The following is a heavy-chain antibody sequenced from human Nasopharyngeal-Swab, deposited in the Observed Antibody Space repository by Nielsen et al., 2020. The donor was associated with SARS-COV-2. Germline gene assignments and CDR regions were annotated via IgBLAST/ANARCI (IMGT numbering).Heavy chain of an antibody. Sequence: WIRQPPGKGLEWIGYFYYSGITNYNPSLKSRVTILIDTSKNQFSLKLSSVTAADTAVYYCASCRTSITIFGVVIRNGMDVWGQGTTVTVSS. D-gene: IGHD3-3*01. CDR2: FYYSGIT. V-gene: IGHV4-59*08. CDR3: ASCRTSITIFGVVIRNGMDV. J-gene: IGHJ6*02.